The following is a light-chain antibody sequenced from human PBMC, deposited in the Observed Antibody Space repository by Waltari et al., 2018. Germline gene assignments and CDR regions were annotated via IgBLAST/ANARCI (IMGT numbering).Light chain of an antibody. CDR1: RSNLGNHY. CDR2: ENS. Sequence: QSVFPPPPSVSAAPGQRVTIPCSGGRSNLGNHYVSWYRQFPGTAPKLLIYENSERPSGIPGRFSGSKSGTSATLDITGLQAGDEADYYCGTWDSSLSGAVFGGGTHLTVL. J-gene: IGLJ7*01. CDR3: GTWDSSLSGAV. V-gene: IGLV1-51*02.